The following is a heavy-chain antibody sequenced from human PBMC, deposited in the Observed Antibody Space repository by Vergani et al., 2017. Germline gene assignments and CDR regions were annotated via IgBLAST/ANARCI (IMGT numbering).Heavy chain of an antibody. CDR3: ARSERGYSYGYSGYFDY. J-gene: IGHJ4*02. Sequence: EVQLLESGGGLVQPGGSLRLSCAASGFTFSSYAMSWVRQAPGKGLEWVSAISGSGGSTYYADSVKGRFTISRDNSKNTLYLQMNSLRAEDTAVYYCARSERGYSYGYSGYFDYWGQGTLVTVSS. D-gene: IGHD5-18*01. CDR2: ISGSGGST. V-gene: IGHV3-23*01. CDR1: GFTFSSYA.